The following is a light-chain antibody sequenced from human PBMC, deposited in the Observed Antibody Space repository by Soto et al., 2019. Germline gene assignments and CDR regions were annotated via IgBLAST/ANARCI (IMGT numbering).Light chain of an antibody. J-gene: IGKJ4*01. V-gene: IGKV3-15*01. CDR1: QGIGDT. Sequence: EVVMTQSPATRCVSPGEGATLPCRASQGIGDTLAWYQHKPGQTPRVLMYDTSTRATGVPARFSGSRAGTEFTLTINSLQSEDFAVYYCQRYNNWPLTFGGGTKVDTK. CDR2: DTS. CDR3: QRYNNWPLT.